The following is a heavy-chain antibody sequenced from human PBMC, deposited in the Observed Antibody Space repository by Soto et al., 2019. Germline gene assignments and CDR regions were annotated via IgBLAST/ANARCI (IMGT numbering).Heavy chain of an antibody. CDR2: MSAYNGNK. D-gene: IGHD6-13*01. V-gene: IGHV1-18*01. J-gene: IGHJ4*02. CDR3: ARVLGQQLFDY. CDR1: GYTFTSYG. Sequence: QVQLVQSGDEVKKPGASVKGSCKASGYTFTSYGISWMRQAPGQEFEWMGWMSAYNGNKKYAQKLQGRVSMTTDTSTSTAYMELRSLRSDDTAVYYCARVLGQQLFDYWGQGTLVTVSS.